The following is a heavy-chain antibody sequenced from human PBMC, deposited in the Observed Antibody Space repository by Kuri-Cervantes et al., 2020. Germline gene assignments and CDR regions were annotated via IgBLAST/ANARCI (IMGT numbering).Heavy chain of an antibody. Sequence: ASVKVSCKASGFTFSNYYIHWVRQAPGQGLEWMGWINPNLGATNYAREFRGRVSMTRDTSITIAYMELSGLRSDDTAVYYCARKEWDYSDGSGYREAFDIWGQGTMVTVSS. CDR3: ARKEWDYSDGSGYREAFDI. CDR1: GFTFSNYY. CDR2: INPNLGAT. J-gene: IGHJ3*02. V-gene: IGHV1-2*02. D-gene: IGHD3-22*01.